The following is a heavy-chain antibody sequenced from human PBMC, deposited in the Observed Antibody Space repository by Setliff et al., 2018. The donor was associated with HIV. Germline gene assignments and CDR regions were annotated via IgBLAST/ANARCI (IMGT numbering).Heavy chain of an antibody. V-gene: IGHV4-59*01. CDR2: VYYTGAF. Sequence: PSETLSLTCTVSGGFISNTYWSWIRQPPGKGLEWLGFVYYTGAFDYNPSFKSRLTISLDTSRTHFSLKLTSVTAADTAVYYCARGQPQGGGTYWSAFDIWGRGTMVTVSS. J-gene: IGHJ3*02. D-gene: IGHD1-26*01. CDR3: ARGQPQGGGTYWSAFDI. CDR1: GGFISNTY.